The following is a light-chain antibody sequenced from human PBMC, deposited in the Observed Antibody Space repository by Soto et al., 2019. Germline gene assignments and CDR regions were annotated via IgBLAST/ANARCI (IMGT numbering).Light chain of an antibody. CDR2: DVS. V-gene: IGLV2-14*03. CDR1: SSDVGYFDY. J-gene: IGLJ3*02. Sequence: QSVLAQPASVSGSPGQSITISCTGTSSDVGYFDYVSWYQQHPGKAPKLMIFDVSDRSSGVSDRFSGSKSGNTASLTISGLQAEDEADYFCSSYASGSTNVLFGGGTKLTVL. CDR3: SSYASGSTNVL.